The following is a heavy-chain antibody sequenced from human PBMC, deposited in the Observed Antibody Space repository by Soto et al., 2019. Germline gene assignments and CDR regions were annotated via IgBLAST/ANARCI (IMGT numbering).Heavy chain of an antibody. CDR2: IRAYNGNT. J-gene: IGHJ3*02. CDR3: ARVAYGDIAVAPPGAFDI. CDR1: GYTFTSYG. D-gene: IGHD6-19*01. V-gene: IGHV1-18*01. Sequence: ASVKVSCKASGYTFTSYGISWVRQAPGQGLEWMGWIRAYNGNTNYAQKLQGRVTMTTDISTSTAYMELRGLRSDDTAVYYCARVAYGDIAVAPPGAFDIWGQGTMVTVSS.